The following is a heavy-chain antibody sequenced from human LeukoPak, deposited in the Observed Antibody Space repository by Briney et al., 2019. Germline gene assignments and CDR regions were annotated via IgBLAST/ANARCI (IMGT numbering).Heavy chain of an antibody. J-gene: IGHJ6*02. V-gene: IGHV3-53*05. CDR1: GFTVSSNY. CDR2: IYSGGST. D-gene: IGHD3-22*01. CDR3: ARVGGDSSGYYTQYYYYYGMDV. Sequence: GGSLRLSCAASGFTVSSNYMSWVRQAPGKGLEWVSVIYSGGSTYYADSVKGRFTISRDNSKNTLYLQMNSLRAEDTAVYYCARVGGDSSGYYTQYYYYYGMDVWGQGTTVTVSS.